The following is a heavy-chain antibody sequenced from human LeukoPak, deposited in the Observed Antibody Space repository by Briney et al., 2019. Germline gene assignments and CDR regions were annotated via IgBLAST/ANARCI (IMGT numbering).Heavy chain of an antibody. CDR1: GGSISSYY. CDR3: AGDGSSGYHYYFDY. Sequence: SETLSLTCTVAGGSISSYYWIWRRQPPGQGLEWIGYIYYSGSTNYNPSLKSRVTISVDTSKNQFSLKLSSVTAADTAVYYCAGDGSSGYHYYFDYWGQGTLVTVSS. CDR2: IYYSGST. V-gene: IGHV4-59*01. D-gene: IGHD3-22*01. J-gene: IGHJ4*02.